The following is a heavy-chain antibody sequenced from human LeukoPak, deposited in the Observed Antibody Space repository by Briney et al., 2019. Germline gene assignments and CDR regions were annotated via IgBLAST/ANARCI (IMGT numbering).Heavy chain of an antibody. Sequence: GGSLRLSCAASGFTFSSYEMNWVRQAPGKGLEWVSYISSSATTIHYADSVKGRFTISRDNAQNPLYLQMNSLRAEDTAVYYCAKAGHGFGFDYWGQGTLVTVSS. CDR3: AKAGHGFGFDY. J-gene: IGHJ4*02. CDR1: GFTFSSYE. D-gene: IGHD3-3*01. V-gene: IGHV3-48*03. CDR2: ISSSATTI.